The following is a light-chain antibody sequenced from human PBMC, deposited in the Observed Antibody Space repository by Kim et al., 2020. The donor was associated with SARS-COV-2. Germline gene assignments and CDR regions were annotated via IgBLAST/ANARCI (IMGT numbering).Light chain of an antibody. CDR2: RNS. V-gene: IGLV3-9*01. J-gene: IGLJ3*02. Sequence: VALGQTARITCGRNNMGSKNVHWYQQKPGQAPGLVIYRNSSRPSGIPERFSGSNTGNTATLTISRAQAGDEADYYCQVWDSSTAVFGGGTQLTVL. CDR1: NMGSKN. CDR3: QVWDSSTAV.